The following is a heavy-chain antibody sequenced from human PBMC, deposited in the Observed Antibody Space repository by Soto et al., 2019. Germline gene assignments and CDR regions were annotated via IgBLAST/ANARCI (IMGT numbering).Heavy chain of an antibody. CDR3: AREGMLGLLDAYDL. CDR2: ISTHNGNT. Sequence: QAQLVQSGAEVKKPGASVQVSCKASVFTSSGISWVRQAPGQRLEWMGRISTHNGNTIYAQKFKGRVIMTMDTSTTTVYMELRSLRPDDTAVYLCAREGMLGLLDAYDLWGQGTMVTVSS. CDR1: VFTSSG. J-gene: IGHJ3*01. V-gene: IGHV1-18*04. D-gene: IGHD3-16*01.